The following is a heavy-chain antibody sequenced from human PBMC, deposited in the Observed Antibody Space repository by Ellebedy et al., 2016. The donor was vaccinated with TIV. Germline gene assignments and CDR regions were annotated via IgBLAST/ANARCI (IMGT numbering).Heavy chain of an antibody. Sequence: GGSLRLSCAASGFTFTNYAMSWVRQAPGRGLEWVSAISGGGGDYTHYSDSVKGRFTISRDNSKNTLYLQMNSLRADDTAVYYCAKVAGFCSGGSCYSDYWGQGTLVTVSS. D-gene: IGHD2-15*01. CDR1: GFTFTNYA. J-gene: IGHJ4*02. CDR3: AKVAGFCSGGSCYSDY. V-gene: IGHV3-23*01. CDR2: ISGGGGDYT.